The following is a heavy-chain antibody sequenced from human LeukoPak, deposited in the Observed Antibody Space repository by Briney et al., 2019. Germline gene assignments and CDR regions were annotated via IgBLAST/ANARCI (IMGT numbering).Heavy chain of an antibody. V-gene: IGHV4-34*01. J-gene: IGHJ4*02. CDR1: GGPFSGYY. CDR3: ARGGGYYYI. Sequence: SETLSLTCAVYGGPFSGYYWSWIRQPPGKGLEWIGEINHSGSTNYNPSLKSRVTISVDTSKNQFSLKLSSVTAADTAVYHCARGGGYYYIWGQGTLVTVSS. D-gene: IGHD3-22*01. CDR2: INHSGST.